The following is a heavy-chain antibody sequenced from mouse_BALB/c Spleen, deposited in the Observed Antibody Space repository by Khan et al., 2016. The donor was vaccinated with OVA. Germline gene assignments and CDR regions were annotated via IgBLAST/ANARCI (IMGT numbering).Heavy chain of an antibody. Sequence: QVQLQESGPELARPGATVKMSCKASGYTFTSYWMQWVKQRPGQGLEWMGALYPGDGDTRNTQKLKGKATLNENKSSHIAYMQHSSVASDDAAVYCCARGGINTGYMDYWGQGTTVTVSS. CDR2: LYPGDGDT. J-gene: IGHJ4*01. CDR1: GYTFTSYW. CDR3: ARGGINTGYMDY. D-gene: IGHD1-1*01. V-gene: IGHV1-87*01.